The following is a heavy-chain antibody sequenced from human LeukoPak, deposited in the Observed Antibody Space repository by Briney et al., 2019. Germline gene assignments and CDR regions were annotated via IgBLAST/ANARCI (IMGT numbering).Heavy chain of an antibody. CDR1: GFTFDDYA. CDR2: TSGDGGST. J-gene: IGHJ4*02. D-gene: IGHD2-15*01. CDR3: AKGQYCSGGSCYLWGYYFDY. V-gene: IGHV3-43*02. Sequence: GGSLRLSCAASGFTFDDYAMHWVRQAPGKGLEWVSLTSGDGGSTYYADSVKGRFTISRDNSKNSLYLQMNSLRTEDTALYYCAKGQYCSGGSCYLWGYYFDYWGQGTLVTVSS.